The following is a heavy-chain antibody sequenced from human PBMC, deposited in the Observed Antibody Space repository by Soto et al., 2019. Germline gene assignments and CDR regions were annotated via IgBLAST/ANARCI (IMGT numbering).Heavy chain of an antibody. Sequence: QVQLVESGGGVVQPGTSLRLSCAASGFSFSSYAMHWVRQAPGKGLEWVAALWYDGSNQNYAGSVKGRFTISRDNSKSTVYLQMNSQKAEDTAVYYCARDINDFWSGYLYWGQGTLVTVSS. CDR2: LWYDGSNQ. D-gene: IGHD3-3*01. CDR1: GFSFSSYA. V-gene: IGHV3-33*01. J-gene: IGHJ4*02. CDR3: ARDINDFWSGYLY.